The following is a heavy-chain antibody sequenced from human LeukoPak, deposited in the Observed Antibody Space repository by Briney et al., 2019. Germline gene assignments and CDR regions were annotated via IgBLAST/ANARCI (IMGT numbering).Heavy chain of an antibody. J-gene: IGHJ6*02. V-gene: IGHV3-30-3*01. D-gene: IGHD2-2*01. CDR3: ARTIWSIVAVFYGMDV. CDR1: GFTFSSYA. CDR2: ISYDGSNK. Sequence: GGSLRLSCAASGFTFSSYAMHWVRQAPGKGLEWVAVISYDGSNKYYADSVKGRFTISRDNSKNTLYLQMNSLRAEDTAVYYCARTIWSIVAVFYGMDVWGQGTTVTVSS.